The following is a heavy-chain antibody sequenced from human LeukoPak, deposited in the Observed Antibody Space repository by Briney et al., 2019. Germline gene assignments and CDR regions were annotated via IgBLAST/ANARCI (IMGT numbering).Heavy chain of an antibody. CDR1: GGSISSYY. D-gene: IGHD2-2*01. Sequence: SETLSLTCTVSGGSISSYYWSWLRQSPGKGLEWIGYIYYSGSTNYNPSLKSRVTISVDTSKNQFSLKLSSVTAAGTAVYYCAGIVVVPASANWFDPWGQGTLVTVSS. CDR2: IYYSGST. J-gene: IGHJ5*02. CDR3: AGIVVVPASANWFDP. V-gene: IGHV4-59*01.